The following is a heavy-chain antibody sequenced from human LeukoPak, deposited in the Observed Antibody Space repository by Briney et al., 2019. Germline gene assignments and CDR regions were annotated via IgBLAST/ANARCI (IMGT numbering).Heavy chain of an antibody. CDR1: GGTFSSYA. J-gene: IGHJ6*03. D-gene: IGHD3-9*01. Sequence: ASVKVSCKASGGTFSSYAISWVRQAPGQGLEWMGGIIPIFGTANYAQKFQGRVTITTDESTSTAYMELSSLRSEDTAVYYCARTPYYDILTASSYYYYYYMDVWAKGPRSPSP. CDR3: ARTPYYDILTASSYYYYYYMDV. V-gene: IGHV1-69*05. CDR2: IIPIFGTA.